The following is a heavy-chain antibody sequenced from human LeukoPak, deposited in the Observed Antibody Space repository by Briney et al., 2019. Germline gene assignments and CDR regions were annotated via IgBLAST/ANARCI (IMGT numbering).Heavy chain of an antibody. CDR3: ARSRDGYNDY. D-gene: IGHD5-12*01. Sequence: GASVKVSCKASGYIFTDYYMHWVRQAPGQELGWMGRINPNSGGTNYAQKFQGRVTMTRGTSISTAYMELSRLRSDGTAVYYCARSRDGYNDYWGQGTLVTVSS. V-gene: IGHV1-2*06. J-gene: IGHJ4*02. CDR2: INPNSGGT. CDR1: GYIFTDYY.